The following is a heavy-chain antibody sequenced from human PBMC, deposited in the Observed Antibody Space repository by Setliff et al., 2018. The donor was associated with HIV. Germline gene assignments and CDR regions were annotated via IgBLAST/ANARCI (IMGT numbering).Heavy chain of an antibody. V-gene: IGHV3-30*04. D-gene: IGHD6-25*01. Sequence: GGSLRLSCAASGFTFSRYGMHWVRQAPGKGLEWVAFISYDGSKKYDADFVKGRFTISRDNSKNTLYLQMNSLRTDDTAVYYCVKRDRGYNYYYYYYMDVWGKGTTVTVSS. CDR1: GFTFSRYG. J-gene: IGHJ6*03. CDR3: VKRDRGYNYYYYYYMDV. CDR2: ISYDGSKK.